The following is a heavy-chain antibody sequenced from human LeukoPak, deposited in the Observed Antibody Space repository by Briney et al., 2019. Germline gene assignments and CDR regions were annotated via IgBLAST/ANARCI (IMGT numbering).Heavy chain of an antibody. CDR2: IYYSGST. J-gene: IGHJ4*02. CDR1: GGSISSYY. CDR3: ARAFGDGYNYADY. D-gene: IGHD5-24*01. V-gene: IGHV4-59*01. Sequence: SETLSLTCTVSGGSISSYYWSWIRQPPGKGLEWIGYIYYSGSTNYNPSLKSRVTISVDTSKNQFSLKLSSVTASDTAVYYCARAFGDGYNYADYWGQGTLVTVSS.